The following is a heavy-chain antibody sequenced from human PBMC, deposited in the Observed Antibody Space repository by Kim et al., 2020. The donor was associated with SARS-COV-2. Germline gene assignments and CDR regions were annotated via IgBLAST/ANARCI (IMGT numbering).Heavy chain of an antibody. Sequence: TYYADSVKGRFTISRDNSKNALYLQMNSLRTEDTALYYCAKDQWGGAIDYWGQGTLVTVSS. CDR3: AKDQWGGAIDY. CDR2: T. D-gene: IGHD1-26*01. J-gene: IGHJ4*02. V-gene: IGHV3-43*01.